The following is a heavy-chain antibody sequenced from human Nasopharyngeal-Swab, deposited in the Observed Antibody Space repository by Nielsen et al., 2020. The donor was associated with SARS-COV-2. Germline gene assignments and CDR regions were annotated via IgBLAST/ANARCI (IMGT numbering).Heavy chain of an antibody. CDR1: GFTFSSYN. CDR2: ISSSSTDI. J-gene: IGHJ6*02. Sequence: ETLSLTCAASGFTFSSYNMNWVRQAPGKGLEWVSSISSSSTDIYYAHSVKGRFTISRDNAKNSLYLQMNSLRAEDKAVYYCARGCVLTGPSCYYYGMDVWGQGTTVTVSS. D-gene: IGHD3-9*01. V-gene: IGHV3-21*01. CDR3: ARGCVLTGPSCYYYGMDV.